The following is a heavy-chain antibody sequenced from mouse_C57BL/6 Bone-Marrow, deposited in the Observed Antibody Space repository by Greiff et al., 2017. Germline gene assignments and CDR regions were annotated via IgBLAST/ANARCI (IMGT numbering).Heavy chain of an antibody. J-gene: IGHJ1*03. CDR3: AACTTVVATRYFDV. V-gene: IGHV1-52*01. CDR1: GYTFTSYW. Sequence: QVQLQQPGAELVRPGSSVKLSCKASGYTFTSYWLHWVKQRPIQGLEWIGNIDPSDSETHYNQKFKDKATLTVDKSSSSAYMQLSSLTSEDSAVYSCAACTTVVATRYFDVWGTGTTVTVSS. D-gene: IGHD1-1*01. CDR2: IDPSDSET.